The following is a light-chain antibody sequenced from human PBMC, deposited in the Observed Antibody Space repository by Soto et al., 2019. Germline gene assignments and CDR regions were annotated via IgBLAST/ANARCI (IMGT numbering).Light chain of an antibody. CDR1: QGISTY. CDR2: DAS. Sequence: MLTQSPATLSLSPGGRATLSCTASQGISTYIAWYQQKPGHPPRLLMFDASRRATGIPPRFSGGGFVTQFTLTINNLEPDDFAVYYCQQRGETFGPGTRLEI. J-gene: IGKJ5*01. CDR3: QQRGET. V-gene: IGKV3-11*01.